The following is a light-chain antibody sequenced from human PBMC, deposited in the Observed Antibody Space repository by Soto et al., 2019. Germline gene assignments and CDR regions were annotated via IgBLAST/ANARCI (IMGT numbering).Light chain of an antibody. CDR2: DVS. V-gene: IGLV2-14*01. J-gene: IGLJ1*01. CDR3: SSCTSTSTRLHV. CDR1: SSDVGGYNY. Sequence: QSALTQPASVSGSPGQSITISCTGTSSDVGGYNYVSWYQQHPGKAPKLMIYDVSNRPSGVSNRFSGSKSGNTASLTISGLQAEDEAEYYCSSCTSTSTRLHVFGAGTKLTVL.